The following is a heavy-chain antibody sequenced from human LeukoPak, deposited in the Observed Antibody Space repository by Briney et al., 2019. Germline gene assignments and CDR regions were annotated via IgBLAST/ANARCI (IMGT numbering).Heavy chain of an antibody. D-gene: IGHD3-3*01. J-gene: IGHJ4*02. V-gene: IGHV3-23*01. CDR3: ASGPPFLKYFEY. CDR2: ISVGAEYI. CDR1: GFTFSTHV. Sequence: GGSLRLSCAASGFTFSTHVMNWFRQAPGKGLEWVSTISVGAEYIFYADSVKGRFTISRDDSNNALYLQMHSLRAEDTALYYCASGPPFLKYFEYWGQGTLVTVSS.